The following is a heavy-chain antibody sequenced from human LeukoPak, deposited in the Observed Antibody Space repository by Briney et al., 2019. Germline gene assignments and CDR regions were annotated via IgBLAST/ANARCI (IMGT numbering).Heavy chain of an antibody. J-gene: IGHJ4*02. V-gene: IGHV3-7*01. D-gene: IGHD3-22*01. CDR1: GFTFSSYW. CDR3: ARLITMIVLDS. CDR2: IRQDGSEK. Sequence: GGSLRLSCAASGFTFSSYWMSWVRQAPGKGLEWVANIRQDGSEKYYVDSVKGRFTISRDNAKNSLYLQMNSLRAEDTAVYYCARLITMIVLDSRGQGTLVTVSP.